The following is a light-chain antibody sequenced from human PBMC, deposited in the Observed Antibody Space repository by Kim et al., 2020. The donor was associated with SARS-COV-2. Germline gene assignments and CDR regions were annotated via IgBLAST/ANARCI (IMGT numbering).Light chain of an antibody. CDR2: DAS. CDR3: QQYDNLPFT. V-gene: IGKV1-33*01. CDR1: QDISNY. J-gene: IGKJ4*01. Sequence: DIQMTQSPSSLSASVGDRVTITCQASQDISNYLNWYQQKPGKAPKLLIYDASNLETGVPSRFSGSGSGTDFTFTISSLQPEDIATYYSQQYDNLPFTFGGGTKVDIK.